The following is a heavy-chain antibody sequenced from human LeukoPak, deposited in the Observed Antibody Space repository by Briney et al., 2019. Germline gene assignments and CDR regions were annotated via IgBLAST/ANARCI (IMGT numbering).Heavy chain of an antibody. CDR2: INPNSGGT. CDR1: GYTFTCYY. CDR3: ARGITIFVVVSNLLLS. Sequence: ASVKVSCKASGYTFTCYYMHWVRQAPGQGLEWMGRINPNSGGTNYAQKFQGRVTMTRDTAIRKAYMEMSRQRSDDTAVYYCARGITIFVVVSNLLLSWGQGTLVTVSS. D-gene: IGHD3-3*01. V-gene: IGHV1-2*06. J-gene: IGHJ5*02.